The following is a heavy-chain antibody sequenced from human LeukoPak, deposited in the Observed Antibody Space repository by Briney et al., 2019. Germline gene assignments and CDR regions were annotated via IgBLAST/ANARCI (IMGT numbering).Heavy chain of an antibody. Sequence: PGGSLRLSCAASGFTFSSYGMHWVRQAPGKGLEWVAVISYDGSNKYYADSVKGRFTISRDNSKNTLYLQMNSLRAEDTAAYYCARGGYSFDYLGQGTLVTVSS. CDR1: GFTFSSYG. CDR3: ARGGYSFDY. J-gene: IGHJ4*02. D-gene: IGHD5-12*01. V-gene: IGHV3-30*03. CDR2: ISYDGSNK.